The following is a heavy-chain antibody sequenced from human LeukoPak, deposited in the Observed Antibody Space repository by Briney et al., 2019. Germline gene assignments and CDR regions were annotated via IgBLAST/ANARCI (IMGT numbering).Heavy chain of an antibody. CDR1: GDSLSSHC. CDR3: ARNVGWYSHDT. D-gene: IGHD6-19*01. CDR2: IYGSGST. J-gene: IGHJ5*02. V-gene: IGHV4-59*08. Sequence: SETLSLTCTVSGDSLSSHCWSWIRQPPGKGLEWIGYIYGSGSTHSDPSLRSRITISEDTSKNQFSLKLTSVTAADTAVYYCARNVGWYSHDTWGQGTLVTVSS.